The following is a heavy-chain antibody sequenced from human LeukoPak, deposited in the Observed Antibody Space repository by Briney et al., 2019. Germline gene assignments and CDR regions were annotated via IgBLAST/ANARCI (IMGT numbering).Heavy chain of an antibody. J-gene: IGHJ4*02. V-gene: IGHV3-23*01. CDR2: IFGGGGST. CDR1: GFTFSSYA. Sequence: GGSLRLSCAASGFTFSSYAMYWVRQAPGKGLEWVSGIFGGGGSTHYADSVKGRFTISRDNSKNTVYLQMNSLRAEDTAVYYCAKTTTGYSSGRFPGWPVDYWGQGTLVTVSS. D-gene: IGHD6-19*01. CDR3: AKTTTGYSSGRFPGWPVDY.